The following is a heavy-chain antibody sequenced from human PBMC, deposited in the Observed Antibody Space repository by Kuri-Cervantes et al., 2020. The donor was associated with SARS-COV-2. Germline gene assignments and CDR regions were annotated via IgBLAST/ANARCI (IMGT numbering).Heavy chain of an antibody. CDR1: GYSISSGYY. V-gene: IGHV4-38-2*01. CDR2: IYHSGST. J-gene: IGHJ4*02. CDR3: AGNPSPREIVVVIFDY. Sequence: ESLKISCAVSGYSISSGYYWGWIRQPPGKGLEWIGSIYHSGSTYYNPSLKSRVTISVDTSKNQFSLKLSSVTAADTAVYYCAGNPSPREIVVVIFDYWGQGTLVTVS. D-gene: IGHD3-22*01.